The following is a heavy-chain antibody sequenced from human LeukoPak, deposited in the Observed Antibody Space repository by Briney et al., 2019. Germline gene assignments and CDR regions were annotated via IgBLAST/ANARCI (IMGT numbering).Heavy chain of an antibody. Sequence: GGSLRLSCAASGFSFSDAWMNWVRQAPGKGLEWVGHIRSKADGGTPDYIAPVKGRFTISRDDSKGTLYLQMNSLRAEDTAIYYCAKAGGVAVAGIDYWGQGTLVTVSS. CDR2: IRSKADGGTP. V-gene: IGHV3-15*07. CDR3: AKAGGVAVAGIDY. CDR1: GFSFSDAW. J-gene: IGHJ4*02. D-gene: IGHD6-19*01.